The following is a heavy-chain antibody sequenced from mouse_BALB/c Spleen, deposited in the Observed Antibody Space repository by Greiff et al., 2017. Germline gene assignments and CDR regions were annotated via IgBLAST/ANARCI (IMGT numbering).Heavy chain of an antibody. CDR3: ARRRGYSYDGGRDYYAMDY. CDR1: GYAFSSYW. CDR2: IYPGDGDT. Sequence: VKLMESGAELVRPGSSVKISCKASGYAFSSYWMNWVKQRPGQGLEWLGQIYPGDGDTNYNGKFKGKATLTADKSSSTAYMQLSSLTSEDSAVYFCARRRGYSYDGGRDYYAMDYWGQGTSVTVSS. J-gene: IGHJ4*01. V-gene: IGHV1-80*01. D-gene: IGHD2-12*01.